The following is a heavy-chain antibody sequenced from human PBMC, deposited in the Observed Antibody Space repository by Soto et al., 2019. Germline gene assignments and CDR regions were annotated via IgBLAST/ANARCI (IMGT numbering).Heavy chain of an antibody. J-gene: IGHJ6*01. CDR1: VDSINRGDYY. V-gene: IGHV4-31*03. CDR3: ARDQRPSGSYLRLYYYGLEV. Sequence: PSETLSLTCSFSVDSINRGDYYCSWIRQPPWKGLEWIGYIHHSGDTYYKSSLKSRLTISLDTSKNQFSLDLTSVTAADTAVYYCARDQRPSGSYLRLYYYGLEVLGQGTTVNVS. CDR2: IHHSGDT. D-gene: IGHD1-26*01.